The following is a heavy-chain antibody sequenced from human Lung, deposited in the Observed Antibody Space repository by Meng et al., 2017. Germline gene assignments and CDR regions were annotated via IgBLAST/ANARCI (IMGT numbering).Heavy chain of an antibody. CDR3: ARGRGPHIVGH. D-gene: IGHD3-16*02. Sequence: QVQLQASGPGLVKPSETLSLTCVVSDDSISDYYWTWVRQSAGKGLEWIGRISGSGSTNYSPSLNSRIAMSVDTSKKQISLTLTSVTAADTAVYYCARGRGPHIVGHWGQGTLVTVSS. CDR2: ISGSGST. J-gene: IGHJ1*01. V-gene: IGHV4-4*07. CDR1: DDSISDYY.